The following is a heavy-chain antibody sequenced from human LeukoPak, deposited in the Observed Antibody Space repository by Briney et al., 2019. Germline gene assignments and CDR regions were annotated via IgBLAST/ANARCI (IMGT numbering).Heavy chain of an antibody. CDR1: GFTFSSYS. V-gene: IGHV3-21*01. D-gene: IGHD1-20*01. Sequence: PGGSLRLSCAASGFTFSSYSMNWVRQAPGKGLEWVSLISSSSSYIFYADSVKGRFTISRDNAKKSLYLQMNSLRAEDTAVYYCARPLSGTTDFDYWGQGTLVTVSS. CDR3: ARPLSGTTDFDY. J-gene: IGHJ4*02. CDR2: ISSSSSYI.